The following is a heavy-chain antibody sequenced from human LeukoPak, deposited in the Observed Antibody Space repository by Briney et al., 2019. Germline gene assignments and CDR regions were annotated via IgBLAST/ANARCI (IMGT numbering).Heavy chain of an antibody. D-gene: IGHD3-9*01. V-gene: IGHV1-8*02. CDR3: ARGRGYQQNYDILTGYL. Sequence: GASVKVSCKASGYTFTGYYMHWVRQAPGQGLEWMGWMNPNSGNTGYAQKFQGRVTMTRNTSISTAYMELSSLRSEDTAVYYCARGRGYQQNYDILTGYLWGQGTLVTVSS. CDR1: GYTFTGYY. CDR2: MNPNSGNT. J-gene: IGHJ4*02.